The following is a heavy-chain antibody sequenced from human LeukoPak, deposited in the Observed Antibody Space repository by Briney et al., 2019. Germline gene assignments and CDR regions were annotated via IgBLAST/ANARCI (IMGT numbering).Heavy chain of an antibody. CDR2: IYTSGST. CDR3: ARGNCSGGSCYWFDP. D-gene: IGHD2-15*01. CDR1: GGSISSYY. J-gene: IGHJ5*02. Sequence: KPSETLSLTCTVSGGSISSYYWSWIRQPAGKGLEWIGRIYTSGSTNYNPSLKSRVTMSVDTSKNQFSLKLSSVTAADTAVYYCARGNCSGGSCYWFDPWGQGTLVTVSS. V-gene: IGHV4-4*07.